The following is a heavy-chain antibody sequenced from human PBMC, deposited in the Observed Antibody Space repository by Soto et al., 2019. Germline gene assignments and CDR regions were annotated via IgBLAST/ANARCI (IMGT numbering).Heavy chain of an antibody. CDR2: IYHSGSR. CDR3: VRHMGVARTRGFDY. CDR1: GASVQSNW. Sequence: QVQLQESGPGLVKPSESLSLTCDVSGASVQSNWWSWVRQPPGRDLEWIAEIYHSGSRNYNPSLRGRATILLNKSKSRFSLSLHSVTAADTAVYYCVRHMGVARTRGFDYWGHGTLVTVSS. V-gene: IGHV4-4*02. J-gene: IGHJ4*01. D-gene: IGHD2-21*01.